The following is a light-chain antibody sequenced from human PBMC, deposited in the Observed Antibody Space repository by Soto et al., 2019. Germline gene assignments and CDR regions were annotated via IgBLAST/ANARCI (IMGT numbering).Light chain of an antibody. CDR3: SSYAGSSARVV. CDR2: EGT. CDR1: STDFENYNL. J-gene: IGLJ2*01. Sequence: QSALTQPASVSGSPGQSITISCTRSSTDFENYNLVSWYQHCPDKAPKLIIYEGTKRPSEISARFSGSESDSTASLIISALQPADEADYYCSSYAGSSARVVFGGGTKLTVL. V-gene: IGLV2-23*01.